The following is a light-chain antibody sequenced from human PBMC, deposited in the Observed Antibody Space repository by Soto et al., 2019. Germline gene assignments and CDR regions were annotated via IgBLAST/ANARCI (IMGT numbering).Light chain of an antibody. Sequence: EIVLTQSPGTLSLSPGERATLSCRASQSVTSTYLAWYQQKPGQGPRLLIYGASSRATGIPDRFSGSGSGTDFTLTVSRLEPEDFAVYYCQYYGKSMYTFGQGTKLEIK. V-gene: IGKV3-20*01. CDR1: QSVTSTY. J-gene: IGKJ2*01. CDR2: GAS. CDR3: QYYGKSMYT.